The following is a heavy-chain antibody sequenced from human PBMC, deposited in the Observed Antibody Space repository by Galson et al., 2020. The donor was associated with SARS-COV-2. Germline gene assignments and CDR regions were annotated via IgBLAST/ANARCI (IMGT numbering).Heavy chain of an antibody. CDR2: IIPMFGTT. D-gene: IGHD2-15*01. V-gene: IGHV1-69*13. J-gene: IGHJ4*02. Sequence: SVKVSCKASGGTFSRHAISWVRQAPGQGLEWVGRIIPMFGTTHHAEKFQGRVTISADESTSTAYMELSSLRSEDTAVFYCAIADVVLASYGGTSWQFDSWGQGTLVTVSS. CDR1: GGTFSRHA. CDR3: AIADVVLASYGGTSWQFDS.